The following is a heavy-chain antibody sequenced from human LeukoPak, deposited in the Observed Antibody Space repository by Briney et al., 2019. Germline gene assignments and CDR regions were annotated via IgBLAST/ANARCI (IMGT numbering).Heavy chain of an antibody. V-gene: IGHV3-48*01. D-gene: IGHD3-22*01. CDR1: GFTFSSYS. CDR2: ISSSSSTI. J-gene: IGHJ3*01. CDR3: ARAHYYDSSGSS. Sequence: GGSLRLSCAASGFTFSSYSMNWVRQAPGKGLEWVSYISSSSSTIYYADSVKGRFTISRDNAKNSLYLQMNSLRAEDTAVYYCARAHYYDSSGSSWGQGTMVTVSS.